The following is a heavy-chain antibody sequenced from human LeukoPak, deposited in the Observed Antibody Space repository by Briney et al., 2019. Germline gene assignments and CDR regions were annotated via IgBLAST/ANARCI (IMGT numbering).Heavy chain of an antibody. Sequence: GGSLRLSCAASGFTLSSYWMNWVRQAPGKGLEWVANIKQDGSEKYYVDSVKGRFTISRDNAKNSLYLQMNSLRVEDTAVYYCAREYVDIVPMGSFDYWGQGTLVTVSS. CDR2: IKQDGSEK. V-gene: IGHV3-7*01. CDR1: GFTLSSYW. D-gene: IGHD5-12*01. CDR3: AREYVDIVPMGSFDY. J-gene: IGHJ4*02.